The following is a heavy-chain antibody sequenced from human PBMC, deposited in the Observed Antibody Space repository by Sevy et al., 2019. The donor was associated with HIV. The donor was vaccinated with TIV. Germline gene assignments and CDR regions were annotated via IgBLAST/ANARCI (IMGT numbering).Heavy chain of an antibody. J-gene: IGHJ4*02. CDR2: ISWNSGSI. CDR1: GFTSDDYA. Sequence: QLGGSLRLSCAASGFTSDDYAMPWVRQAPGKGLEWVSGISWNSGSIGYAESVKGRFTISRYNAKNSLYLKMNSLRAEDPALYYCAKGPGGGGPTIFGVVTPFDFWGQGTLVTVSS. D-gene: IGHD3-3*01. V-gene: IGHV3-9*02. CDR3: AKGPGGGGPTIFGVVTPFDF.